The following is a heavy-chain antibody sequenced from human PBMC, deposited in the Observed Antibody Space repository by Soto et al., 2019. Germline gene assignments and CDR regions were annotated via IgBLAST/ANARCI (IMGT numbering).Heavy chain of an antibody. CDR1: GFTFSSNA. CDR2: ISGGGDST. J-gene: IGHJ4*02. Sequence: EVQLSGSGGGLGQPGGSLRLSCAASGFTFSSNAMGWVRQTPGRGLEWVSTISGGGDSTYYADSVRGRFTISRDNSRNTLYLQMNSLRAEDTAIYYCAKDRVVPAAEFDYLGQGTLVTVSS. D-gene: IGHD2-2*01. V-gene: IGHV3-23*01. CDR3: AKDRVVPAAEFDY.